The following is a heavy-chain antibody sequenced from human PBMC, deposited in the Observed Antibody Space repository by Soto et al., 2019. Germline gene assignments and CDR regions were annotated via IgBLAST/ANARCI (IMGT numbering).Heavy chain of an antibody. D-gene: IGHD6-13*01. J-gene: IGHJ4*02. Sequence: PGGSLRLSCAASGFTFSSYAMHWVRQAPGKGLEWVAVISYDGSNKYYADSVKGRFTISRDNSKNTLYLQMNSLRAEDTAVYYCARTAGDDYHYFDYWGQGTLVTVSS. CDR3: ARTAGDDYHYFDY. CDR1: GFTFSSYA. V-gene: IGHV3-30-3*01. CDR2: ISYDGSNK.